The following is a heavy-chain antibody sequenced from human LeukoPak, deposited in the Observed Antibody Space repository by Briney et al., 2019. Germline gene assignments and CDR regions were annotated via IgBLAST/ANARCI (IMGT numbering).Heavy chain of an antibody. J-gene: IGHJ4*02. V-gene: IGHV3-30*04. CDR2: ISYDGRNK. CDR1: GFTVSNYA. CDR3: ARDLYGDLRGYFDY. Sequence: GSSRRPSCTASGFTVSNYAMHWVRQDPSKGLEWVTFISYDGRNKHYADSVKGRFTISRDNSKNTLYLQMNSLRAEDTAVYFCARDLYGDLRGYFDYWGQGTLVTVS. D-gene: IGHD4-17*01.